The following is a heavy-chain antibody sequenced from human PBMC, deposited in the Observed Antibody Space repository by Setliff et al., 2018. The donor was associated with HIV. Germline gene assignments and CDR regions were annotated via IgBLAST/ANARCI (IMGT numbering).Heavy chain of an antibody. J-gene: IGHJ6*04. Sequence: PGGSLRLSCAASGFSFSAYAMHWVRQSPGKGLEWVSGISSNTDNIYYADPVVGRFTISRDNANNSLFLQMNDLRPEDTAFYYCVKDGTPIGRYYQYFHVWGEGIMVTVSS. CDR3: VKDGTPIGRYYQYFHV. CDR2: ISSNTDNI. V-gene: IGHV3-9*01. D-gene: IGHD1-26*01. CDR1: GFSFSAYA.